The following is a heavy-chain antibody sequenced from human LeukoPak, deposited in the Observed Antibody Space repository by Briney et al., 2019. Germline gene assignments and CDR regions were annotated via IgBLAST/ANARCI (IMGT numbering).Heavy chain of an antibody. D-gene: IGHD2-15*01. J-gene: IGHJ4*02. Sequence: PGGSLRLSCTASPFTFSSYTLNWVRQAPGKGLEWVSSITTSSRYIYYADSVKGRVTISRDNAKNSLYLQMNSLRAEDTAVYYCARDYTYSTGGTYYDRSDYWGQGTLVTVSS. V-gene: IGHV3-21*01. CDR3: ARDYTYSTGGTYYDRSDY. CDR2: ITTSSRYI. CDR1: PFTFSSYT.